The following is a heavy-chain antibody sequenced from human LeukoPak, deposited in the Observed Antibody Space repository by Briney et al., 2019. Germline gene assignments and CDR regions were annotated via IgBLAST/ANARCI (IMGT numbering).Heavy chain of an antibody. CDR2: IRYDGSNK. D-gene: IGHD2-2*01. CDR1: GFTFSSYG. CDR3: AKEEYCSSTSCYDAFDI. Sequence: GGSLRLSCAASGFTFSSYGMHWVRQAPGKGLEWVAFIRYDGSNKYYADSVKGRFTISRDNSKNTLYLQMNSLGAEDTAVYYCAKEEYCSSTSCYDAFDIWGQGTMVTVSS. J-gene: IGHJ3*02. V-gene: IGHV3-30*02.